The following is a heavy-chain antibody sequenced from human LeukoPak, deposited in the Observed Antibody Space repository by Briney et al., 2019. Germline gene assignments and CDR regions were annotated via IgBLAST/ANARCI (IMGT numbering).Heavy chain of an antibody. D-gene: IGHD2-15*01. J-gene: IGHJ4*02. CDR1: GFTFSSYG. CDR2: ISGSGANI. V-gene: IGHV3-23*01. Sequence: GGSLRLSCVASGFTFSSYGMSWVRQAPGKGLEWVSTISGSGANIYYADSVKGRLTVSRENSKNTLYLQVNSLRLEDTAVYYYAKHEYCSGGSCYLDYWGQGTLVTVSS. CDR3: AKHEYCSGGSCYLDY.